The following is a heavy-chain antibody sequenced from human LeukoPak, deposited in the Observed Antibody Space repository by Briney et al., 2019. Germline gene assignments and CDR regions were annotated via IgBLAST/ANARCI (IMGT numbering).Heavy chain of an antibody. V-gene: IGHV1-69*04. CDR1: GGTFSSYA. CDR2: IIPILGIA. CDR3: ARSFRGTWILWFGRVDY. D-gene: IGHD3-10*01. J-gene: IGHJ4*02. Sequence: ASVKVSCKASGGTFSSYAISWVRQAPGQGLEWMGRIIPILGIANYAQKFQGRVTMTRNTSISTAYMELSSLRSEDTAVYYCARSFRGTWILWFGRVDYWGQGTLVTVSS.